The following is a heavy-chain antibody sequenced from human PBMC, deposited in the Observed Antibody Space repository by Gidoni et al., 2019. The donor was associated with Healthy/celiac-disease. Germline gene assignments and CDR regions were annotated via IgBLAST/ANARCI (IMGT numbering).Heavy chain of an antibody. CDR3: ARVNPYCGGDCYFDY. D-gene: IGHD2-21*02. CDR1: GFTFSSYS. CDR2: ISSSSSYI. Sequence: EVQLVESGGGLVKPGGSLRLSCAASGFTFSSYSMNWVRQAPGKGLEWVSSISSSSSYIYYADSVKGRFTISRDNAKNSLYLQMNSLRAEDTAVYYCARVNPYCGGDCYFDYWGQGTLVTVSS. J-gene: IGHJ4*02. V-gene: IGHV3-21*01.